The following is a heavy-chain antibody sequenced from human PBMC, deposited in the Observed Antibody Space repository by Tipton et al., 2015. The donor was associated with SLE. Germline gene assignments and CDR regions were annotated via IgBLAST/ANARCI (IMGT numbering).Heavy chain of an antibody. CDR2: IDPSSGTR. Sequence: QSGAEVKKPGASVKVSCKVSGYTFTSFDINWVRQAPGQGLEWMGIIDPSSGTRTYAQRFQDRVTMSRDTSAGTVHMELSSLRSEDTAVYYCAREGGENLEWSPNYFDYWGQGTLVTVSS. J-gene: IGHJ4*02. D-gene: IGHD3-3*01. CDR3: AREGGENLEWSPNYFDY. CDR1: GYTFTSFD. V-gene: IGHV1-46*01.